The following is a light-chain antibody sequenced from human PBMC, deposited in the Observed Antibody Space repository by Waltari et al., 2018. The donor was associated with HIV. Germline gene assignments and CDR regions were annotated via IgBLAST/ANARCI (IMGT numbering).Light chain of an antibody. Sequence: QSVLTQPPSASGSPGQRGTISCFGSTSNIGTNHVYWYQQLSGAAPRLLIYKNSQRPSGVPDRFSGSKSGTSASLAISGLRSEDEAEYYCATWDDSLSGRWVFGGGTKLTVL. J-gene: IGLJ3*02. CDR1: TSNIGTNH. V-gene: IGLV1-47*01. CDR2: KNS. CDR3: ATWDDSLSGRWV.